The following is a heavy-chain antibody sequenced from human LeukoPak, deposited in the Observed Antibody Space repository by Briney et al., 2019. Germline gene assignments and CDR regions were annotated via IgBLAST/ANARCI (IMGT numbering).Heavy chain of an antibody. V-gene: IGHV5-51*01. CDR2: IYPGDSDT. CDR1: GYSFTSYW. J-gene: IGHJ3*02. D-gene: IGHD1-26*01. CDR3: SRPKSPCIVGATHAFDI. Sequence: GESLKISCKGSGYSFTSYWIGWVRQMPGKGLEWMGIIYPGDSDTRYSPSFQGQVTISADKSISTAYLQWSSLKASDTAMYYCSRPKSPCIVGATHAFDIWGQGTMVTVSS.